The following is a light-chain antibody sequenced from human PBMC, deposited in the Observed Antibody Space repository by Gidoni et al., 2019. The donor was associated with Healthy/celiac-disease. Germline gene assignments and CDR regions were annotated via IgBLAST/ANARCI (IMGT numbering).Light chain of an antibody. J-gene: IGKJ1*01. CDR3: QQYNSYRT. CDR1: QRISSW. Sequence: DNQLTQSPSTLSASVGDRVTITCRASQRISSWLAWYQQKPGKAPKLLIYKAYSLESGVPSRFSGSGYGTEFTLTISSLQPDDFATYYCQQYNSYRTFGQGTKVEIK. V-gene: IGKV1-5*03. CDR2: KAY.